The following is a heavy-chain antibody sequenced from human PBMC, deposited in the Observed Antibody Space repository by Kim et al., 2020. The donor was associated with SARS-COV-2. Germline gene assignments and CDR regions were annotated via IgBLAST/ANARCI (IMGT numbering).Heavy chain of an antibody. V-gene: IGHV4-4*02. Sequence: GTPTSTPPLKSRVTISVDRSKTQFSLKRSSVTAADTAVYYCAIRQHLFDYWGQGTLVTVSS. CDR3: AIRQHLFDY. D-gene: IGHD5-18*01. J-gene: IGHJ4*02. CDR2: GTP.